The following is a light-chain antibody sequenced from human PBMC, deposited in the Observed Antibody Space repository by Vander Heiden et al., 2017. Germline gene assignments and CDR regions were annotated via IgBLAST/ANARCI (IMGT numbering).Light chain of an antibody. J-gene: IGLJ2*01. V-gene: IGLV1-47*01. CDR1: SSTLGSNH. Sequence: SVPTQPPSASGTTGQRVTISCYGSSSTLGSNHVYCYQPLPGTAPKLLLYRKNRRPAGVPDRFSGSKSGTSASLAISGLRSEDEADYYCAAWDDSLSVVFGGGTKLTVL. CDR2: RKN. CDR3: AAWDDSLSVV.